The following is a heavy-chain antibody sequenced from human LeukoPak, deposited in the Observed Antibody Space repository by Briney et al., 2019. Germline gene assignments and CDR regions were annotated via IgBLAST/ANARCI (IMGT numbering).Heavy chain of an antibody. D-gene: IGHD2/OR15-2a*01. CDR3: ARDQVQNYYYSGMDV. Sequence: GGSLRLSCAASGFTFSSYEMNWVRQAPGKGLEWVAVIWYDESNKYYADSVKGRFTISRDNSKNTLYLQMNSLRAEDTAVYYCARDQVQNYYYSGMDVWGQGTTVTVSS. J-gene: IGHJ6*02. CDR2: IWYDESNK. CDR1: GFTFSSYE. V-gene: IGHV3-33*08.